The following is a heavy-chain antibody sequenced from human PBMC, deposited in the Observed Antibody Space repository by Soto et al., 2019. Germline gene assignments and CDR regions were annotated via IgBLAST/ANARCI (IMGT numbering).Heavy chain of an antibody. CDR3: VRGLYGSGDY. Sequence: PVGSLRLSCEASGFTFTNYWMSWVRQAPGKGLEWVANIKEDGSEKYYVDSVKGRFTISRDNVKKSLYLQMNSLRAEDTAVYYCVRGLYGSGDYWGQGSLVTVSS. D-gene: IGHD3-10*01. CDR2: IKEDGSEK. V-gene: IGHV3-7*04. J-gene: IGHJ4*02. CDR1: GFTFTNYW.